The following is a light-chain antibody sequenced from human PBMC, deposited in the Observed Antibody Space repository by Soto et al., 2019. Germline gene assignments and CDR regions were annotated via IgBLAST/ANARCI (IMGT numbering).Light chain of an antibody. Sequence: EIVLTQSPGTLSLSPGERATLSCRASQSVSSSYLAWYQQKPGQAPRLLIYGASSRATGIPDRFSGSGSGTDFPLTIRRLESEDFAVYYCQQYGSSPRAFSQGTKLEIK. CDR2: GAS. CDR3: QQYGSSPRA. J-gene: IGKJ2*01. V-gene: IGKV3-20*01. CDR1: QSVSSSY.